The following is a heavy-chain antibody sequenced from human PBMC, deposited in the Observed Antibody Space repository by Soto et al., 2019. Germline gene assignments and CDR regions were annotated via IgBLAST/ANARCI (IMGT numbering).Heavy chain of an antibody. Sequence: GGSLRLSCAASGFTFSSYAMSWVRQAPGKWLEWVSVISGSGGSTYYADSVKGRFTISRDNSRNTLYLQMNSLRAEGTAVYYCAKCSPRYSSGLKAYYFDYWGQGTLVTVSS. V-gene: IGHV3-23*01. CDR1: GFTFSSYA. D-gene: IGHD6-19*01. J-gene: IGHJ4*02. CDR3: AKCSPRYSSGLKAYYFDY. CDR2: ISGSGGST.